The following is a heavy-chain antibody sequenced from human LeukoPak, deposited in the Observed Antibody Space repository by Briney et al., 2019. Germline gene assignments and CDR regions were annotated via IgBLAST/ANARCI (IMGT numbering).Heavy chain of an antibody. J-gene: IGHJ4*02. D-gene: IGHD6-13*01. CDR1: GLTFSRYA. V-gene: IGHV3-23*01. Sequence: GGSLRLSCAASGLTFSRYAMSWVRQAPGKGLEWVSAISASGGSTYYADSVKGRFTISRDNSKNTLYLQMNSLRAEDTAVYYCARAGGSSWPDYFDYWGQGTLVTVSS. CDR2: ISASGGST. CDR3: ARAGGSSWPDYFDY.